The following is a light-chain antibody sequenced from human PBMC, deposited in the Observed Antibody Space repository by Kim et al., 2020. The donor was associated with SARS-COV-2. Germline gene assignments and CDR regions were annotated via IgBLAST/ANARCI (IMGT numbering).Light chain of an antibody. CDR3: QVWDSSSARLYV. J-gene: IGLJ1*01. Sequence: PGKTARITCGGNNMGSKSVHWYQQKPGRAPVLVIYYDSDRHSGIPERFSGSNSGNTATLTISRVEAGDEADYYCQVWDSSSARLYVFGTGTKVTVL. V-gene: IGLV3-21*04. CDR2: YDS. CDR1: NMGSKS.